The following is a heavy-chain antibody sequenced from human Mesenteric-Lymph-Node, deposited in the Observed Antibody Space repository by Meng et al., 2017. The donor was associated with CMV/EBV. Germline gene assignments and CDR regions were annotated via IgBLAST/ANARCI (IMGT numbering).Heavy chain of an antibody. CDR2: IWYDGSNK. CDR1: FTFSSYG. Sequence: FTFSSYGMHWVRQAPGKGLEWVAVIWYDGSNKYCADSVKGRFTISRDNSKNTLYLQMNSLRAEDTAVYYCAKDWNYYGSGSPDWYFDYWGQGTLVTVSS. D-gene: IGHD3-10*01. CDR3: AKDWNYYGSGSPDWYFDY. V-gene: IGHV3-33*06. J-gene: IGHJ4*02.